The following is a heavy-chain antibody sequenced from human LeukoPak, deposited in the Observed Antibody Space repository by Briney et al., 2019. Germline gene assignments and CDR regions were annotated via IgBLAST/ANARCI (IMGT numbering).Heavy chain of an antibody. CDR1: GGSITSYY. Sequence: SETLSLTCVVSGGSITSYYWSWIRQSPGKGLEWIGKIYNSGSTNYNPSLKSRVTISVDTSKNQFSLKLSSVTAADTAVYYCATSLDMVNFDSWGLGTLVTVSS. CDR2: IYNSGST. D-gene: IGHD3-10*01. CDR3: ATSLDMVNFDS. V-gene: IGHV4-59*01. J-gene: IGHJ4*02.